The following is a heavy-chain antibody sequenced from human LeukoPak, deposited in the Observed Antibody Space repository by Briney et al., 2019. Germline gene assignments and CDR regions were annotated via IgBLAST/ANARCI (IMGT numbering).Heavy chain of an antibody. Sequence: VASVKVSCKASGYTFTSYYMHWVRQAPGQGLEWMGWISVHNGDTIYAQKFQGRVTISTDTSMTTAYMELRSLRSDDTALYYCARRYCGGGSCYSVDYWGQGTLVTVSS. CDR3: ARRYCGGGSCYSVDY. V-gene: IGHV1-18*04. D-gene: IGHD2-15*01. CDR2: ISVHNGDT. J-gene: IGHJ4*02. CDR1: GYTFTSYY.